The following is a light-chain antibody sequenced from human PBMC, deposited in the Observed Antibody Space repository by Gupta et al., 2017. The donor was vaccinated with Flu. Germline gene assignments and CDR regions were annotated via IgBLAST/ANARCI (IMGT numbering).Light chain of an antibody. J-gene: IGLJ3*02. V-gene: IGLV2-14*01. CDR3: SSYTSRSGWV. CDR2: EVS. CDR1: SSDVDGYNY. Sequence: QSALTQPASVSGSPGQSITISCTGTSSDVDGYNYVSWYQHHPGKAPKLMIYEVSNRPSGVSNRFSGSKSGNTASLTISGLQAEDEADYYCSSYTSRSGWVFGGGTKLTVL.